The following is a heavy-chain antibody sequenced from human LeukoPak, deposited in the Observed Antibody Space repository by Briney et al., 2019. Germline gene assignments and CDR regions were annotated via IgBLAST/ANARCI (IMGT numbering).Heavy chain of an antibody. V-gene: IGHV7-4-1*02. CDR1: GYTFTSYA. CDR3: ARDPLWLLYYGMDV. D-gene: IGHD5-18*01. CDR2: INTNTGNP. J-gene: IGHJ6*02. Sequence: PGASVKVSCKASGYTFTSYAMNWVRQAPGQGLEWMGWINTNTGNPTYAQGFTGRFVFSLDTSVSTAYLQISSLKAEDTAVYYCARDPLWLLYYGMDVWGQGTTVTVSS.